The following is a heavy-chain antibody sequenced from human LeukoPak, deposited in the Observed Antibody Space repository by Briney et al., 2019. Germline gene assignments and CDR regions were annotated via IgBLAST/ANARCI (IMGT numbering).Heavy chain of an antibody. Sequence: SETLSLTCTVSGGSISSSSYYWGWIRQPPGKGLEWIGSIYYSGSTYYNPSLKSRVTISVDTSKNQFSLKLSSVNAADTAVYYCARRSHKDRRAAFDIWGQGTMVTASS. D-gene: IGHD1-14*01. CDR2: IYYSGST. V-gene: IGHV4-39*01. J-gene: IGHJ3*02. CDR1: GGSISSSSYY. CDR3: ARRSHKDRRAAFDI.